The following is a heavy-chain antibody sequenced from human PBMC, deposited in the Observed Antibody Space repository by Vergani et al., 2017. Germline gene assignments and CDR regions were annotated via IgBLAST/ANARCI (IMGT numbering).Heavy chain of an antibody. D-gene: IGHD6-19*01. CDR2: IYYSGST. Sequence: QVQLPESGPGLVKPSETLSLHCPVSGGSISSYYWSWIRQPPGKGLEWIGYIYYSGSTNYHPSLKSRVTISVDTSKNQFSLKLSSVTAADTAVYYCARYGKQWAFDYWGQGTLVTVSS. J-gene: IGHJ4*02. CDR3: ARYGKQWAFDY. CDR1: GGSISSYY. V-gene: IGHV4-59*01.